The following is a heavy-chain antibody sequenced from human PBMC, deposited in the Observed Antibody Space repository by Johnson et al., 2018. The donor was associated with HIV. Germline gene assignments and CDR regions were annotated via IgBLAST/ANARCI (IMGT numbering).Heavy chain of an antibody. Sequence: VQLVESGGGVVQPGGSLRLSCAASGIIVTGNFMSWVRQAPGKGLEWVSVINAGGSTYYADSVKGRFTISRDNSKNTLYLQINSLRPEDTAVYYCARLPSGYSRDDLDIWGQGTMVTVSS. J-gene: IGHJ3*02. D-gene: IGHD5-18*01. V-gene: IGHV3-66*04. CDR1: GIIVTGNF. CDR2: INAGGST. CDR3: ARLPSGYSRDDLDI.